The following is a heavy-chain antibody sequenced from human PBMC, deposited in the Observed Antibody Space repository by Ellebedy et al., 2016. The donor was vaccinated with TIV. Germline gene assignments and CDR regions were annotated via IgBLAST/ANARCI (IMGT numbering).Heavy chain of an antibody. J-gene: IGHJ6*02. CDR2: IYHSGSA. Sequence: LRLXXAVSGASVSTINYSWSWIRQPPGKGLEWIGYIYHSGSAYYNPSLKSRVTISLDMSKNQFSLRLSSVTAADTAVYFCVRVAQLSSMTTAIHAMDVWGHGTSVTVSS. D-gene: IGHD1-14*01. V-gene: IGHV4-30-2*01. CDR3: VRVAQLSSMTTAIHAMDV. CDR1: GASVSTINYS.